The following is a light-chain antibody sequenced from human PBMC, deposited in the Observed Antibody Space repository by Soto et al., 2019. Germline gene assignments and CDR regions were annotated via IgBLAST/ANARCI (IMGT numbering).Light chain of an antibody. CDR1: SGHNSYA. V-gene: IGLV4-69*01. CDR3: QTWSTDIRV. CDR2: LNSDGSH. J-gene: IGLJ3*02. Sequence: QLVLTQPPSASASLGASVKLTCTLSSGHNSYAIAWHQQQPEKGPRYLMKLNSDGSHSKGDGIPDRFSGSSSGAERYLTIFSLQYEDDDDYYCQTWSTDIRVFGGGTKLTVL.